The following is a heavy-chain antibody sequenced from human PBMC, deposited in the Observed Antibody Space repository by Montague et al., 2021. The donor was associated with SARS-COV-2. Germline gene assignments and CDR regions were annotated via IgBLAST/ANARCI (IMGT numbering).Heavy chain of an antibody. Sequence: SETLSLTCAVYGGSFSGYYWSWIRQPPGKGLEWIGEINHSGSSNYNPSLKSRVTISVDTSKNQFSLKLSSVTAAATAVYYCARVRYYGSGTYWGMDVWGQGTTVTVSS. D-gene: IGHD3-10*01. V-gene: IGHV4-34*01. CDR2: INHSGSS. CDR3: ARVRYYGSGTYWGMDV. CDR1: GGSFSGYY. J-gene: IGHJ6*02.